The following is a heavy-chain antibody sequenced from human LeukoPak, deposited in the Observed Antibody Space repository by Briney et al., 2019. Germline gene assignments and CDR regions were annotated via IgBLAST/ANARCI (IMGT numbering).Heavy chain of an antibody. CDR3: ARVGRIVAPVRFDP. V-gene: IGHV1-2*02. D-gene: IGHD5-12*01. CDR2: INPNSGGT. Sequence: ASVKVSCKASGYTFTSYGISWVRQAPGQGLEWMGWINPNSGGTNYAQKFQGRVTMTRDTSISTAYMELSRLRSDDTAVYYCARVGRIVAPVRFDPWGQGTLVTVSS. CDR1: GYTFTSYG. J-gene: IGHJ5*02.